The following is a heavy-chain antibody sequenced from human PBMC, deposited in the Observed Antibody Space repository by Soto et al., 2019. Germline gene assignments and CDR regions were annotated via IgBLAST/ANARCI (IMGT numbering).Heavy chain of an antibody. CDR3: ASPYGDYITNIPYYYYYGMDV. V-gene: IGHV5-10-1*01. CDR2: IDPSDSYT. J-gene: IGHJ6*02. D-gene: IGHD4-17*01. CDR1: GYSFTSYW. Sequence: PGESLKISCKGSGYSFTSYWISWVRQMPGKGLEWMGRIDPSDSYTNYSPSFQGHVTISADKSISTAYLQWSSLKASDTAMYYCASPYGDYITNIPYYYYYGMDVWGQGTTVTVSS.